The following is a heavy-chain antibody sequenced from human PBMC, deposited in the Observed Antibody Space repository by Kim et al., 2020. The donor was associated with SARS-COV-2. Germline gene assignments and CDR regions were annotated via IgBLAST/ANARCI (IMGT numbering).Heavy chain of an antibody. CDR2: IWYDGSNK. CDR3: ARVMTPYYYYYGMDV. J-gene: IGHJ6*02. CDR1: GFTFSSYG. Sequence: GGSLRLSCAASGFTFSSYGMHWVRQAPGKGLAWVAVIWYDGSNKYYADSVKGRFTISRDNSKNTLYLQMNSLRAEDTAVYYCARVMTPYYYYYGMDVWGQGTTVTVSS. D-gene: IGHD3-16*01. V-gene: IGHV3-33*01.